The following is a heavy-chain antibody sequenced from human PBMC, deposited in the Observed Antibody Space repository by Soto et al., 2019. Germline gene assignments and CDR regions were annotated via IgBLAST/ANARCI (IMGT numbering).Heavy chain of an antibody. CDR3: ARDNCSGGSCYDY. D-gene: IGHD2-15*01. Sequence: EVLLVESGGGLVKPGGSLRLSCAASGFTFSSYSMNWVRQAPGKGLEWVSSISSSSSYIYYADSVKGRFTISRDNAKNSLYLQMNSLRAEDTAVYYCARDNCSGGSCYDYWGQGTLVTVSS. CDR2: ISSSSSYI. V-gene: IGHV3-21*01. CDR1: GFTFSSYS. J-gene: IGHJ4*02.